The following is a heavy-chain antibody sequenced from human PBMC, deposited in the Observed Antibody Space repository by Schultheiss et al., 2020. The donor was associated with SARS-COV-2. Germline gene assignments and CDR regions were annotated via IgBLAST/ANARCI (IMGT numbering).Heavy chain of an antibody. CDR2: ISYDGSNK. CDR1: GFTFSSYA. Sequence: GGSLRLSCAASGFTFSSYAIHWVRQAPGKGLEWVAVISYDGSNKYYADSVKGRFTISRDNSKNTLYLQMDSLRGEDTAVFYCARDYSSSAGIDYWGQGTLVTVSS. CDR3: ARDYSSSAGIDY. V-gene: IGHV3-30*14. J-gene: IGHJ4*02. D-gene: IGHD6-6*01.